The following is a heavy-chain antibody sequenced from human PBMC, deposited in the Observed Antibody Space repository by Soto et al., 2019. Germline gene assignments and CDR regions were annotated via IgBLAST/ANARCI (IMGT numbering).Heavy chain of an antibody. V-gene: IGHV3-30-3*01. J-gene: IGHJ6*02. CDR2: ISYDGSNK. D-gene: IGHD2-15*01. Sequence: QVQLVESGGGVVQPGRSLRLSCAASGFTFSSYAMHWVRQAPGKGLEWVAVISYDGSNKYYADSVKGRFTISRDNSKNTLYLQMNSLRAEDTAVYYCARDRDSRWYYYYGMDVWGQGTTVTVSS. CDR3: ARDRDSRWYYYYGMDV. CDR1: GFTFSSYA.